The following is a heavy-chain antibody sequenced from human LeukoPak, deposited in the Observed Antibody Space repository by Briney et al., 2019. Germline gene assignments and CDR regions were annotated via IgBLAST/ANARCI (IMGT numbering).Heavy chain of an antibody. CDR3: ASRAASGYYFEY. Sequence: ASVKVSCKASGYTFTDYYIQWVRQAPGQGLEWMGWISPSGRGANSAQKFQGRVTMTRDTSISTAYMELSRLTSDDTAVYYCASRAASGYYFEYWGQGSLVTVSS. CDR2: ISPSGRGA. D-gene: IGHD3-9*01. CDR1: GYTFTDYY. J-gene: IGHJ4*02. V-gene: IGHV1-2*02.